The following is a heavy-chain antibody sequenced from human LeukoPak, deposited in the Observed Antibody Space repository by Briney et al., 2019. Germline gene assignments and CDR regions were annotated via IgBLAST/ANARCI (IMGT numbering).Heavy chain of an antibody. CDR2: ISWNSGII. V-gene: IGHV3-9*01. CDR3: AKDRYGSGSYYQDY. D-gene: IGHD3-10*01. Sequence: SLRLSCAASGFTFDDYAMHWVRQAPGKGLEWVSGISWNSGIIGYADSVKGRFTISRDNAKNSLYLQMNSLRAEDTALYYCAKDRYGSGSYYQDYWGQGTLVTVSS. CDR1: GFTFDDYA. J-gene: IGHJ4*02.